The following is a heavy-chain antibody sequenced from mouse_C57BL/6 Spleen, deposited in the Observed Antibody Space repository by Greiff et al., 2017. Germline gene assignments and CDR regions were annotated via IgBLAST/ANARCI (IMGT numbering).Heavy chain of an antibody. CDR1: GFTFTDYY. CDR2: IRNKANGYTT. J-gene: IGHJ4*01. V-gene: IGHV7-3*01. CDR3: ARYTRLRRGLGAMDY. Sequence: EVMLVESGGGLVQPGGSLSLSCAASGFTFTDYYMSWVRQPPGKALEWLGFIRNKANGYTTEYSASVKGRFTISRDNSQSILYLQMNALRAEDNATYYCARYTRLRRGLGAMDYWGQGTSVTVSS. D-gene: IGHD2-4*01.